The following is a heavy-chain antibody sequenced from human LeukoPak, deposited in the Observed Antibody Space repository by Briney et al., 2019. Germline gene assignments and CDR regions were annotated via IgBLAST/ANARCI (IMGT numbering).Heavy chain of an antibody. D-gene: IGHD2-2*01. CDR3: AKVETSGGANCYALDY. CDR1: GFTFSSDA. CDR2: ISGSDGST. V-gene: IGHV3-23*01. Sequence: GGSLRLSCAPSGFTFSSDAMTWVRHAPDKGLEWVSAISGSDGSTYYADSVKGRFTISRDDYQNTLYLQMNSLSDEDTAVYYCAKVETSGGANCYALDYWGEGTLVTVSS. J-gene: IGHJ4*02.